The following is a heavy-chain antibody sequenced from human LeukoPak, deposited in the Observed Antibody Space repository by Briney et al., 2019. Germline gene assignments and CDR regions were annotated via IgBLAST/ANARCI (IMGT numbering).Heavy chain of an antibody. Sequence: SETLSLTCTVSGGSISSGSYYWSWIRQPAGKGLEWIGRTYTSGSTNYNPSLKSRVTISVDTSKNQFSLKLSSVTAADTAVYYCAIQGGCSSTSCYNGGFWFDPWGQGTLVTVSS. CDR3: AIQGGCSSTSCYNGGFWFDP. CDR1: GGSISSGSYY. V-gene: IGHV4-61*02. J-gene: IGHJ5*02. D-gene: IGHD2-2*02. CDR2: TYTSGST.